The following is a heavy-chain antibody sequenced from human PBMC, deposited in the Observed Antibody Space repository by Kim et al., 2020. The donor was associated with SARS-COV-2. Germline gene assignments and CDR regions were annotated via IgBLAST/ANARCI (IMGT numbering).Heavy chain of an antibody. J-gene: IGHJ5*02. V-gene: IGHV1-24*01. Sequence: YAQKCQGRVTMTEDTSTDTAYMELSSLRSEDTAFYYCATAAVAGTPDWFDPWGQGTPVTVSS. D-gene: IGHD6-19*01. CDR3: ATAAVAGTPDWFDP.